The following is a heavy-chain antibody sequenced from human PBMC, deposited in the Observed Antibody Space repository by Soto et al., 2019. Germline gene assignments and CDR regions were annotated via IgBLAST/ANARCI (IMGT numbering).Heavy chain of an antibody. J-gene: IGHJ4*02. CDR3: AREAVGIASGSYPHCDS. CDR2: IYYSGST. Sequence: SETLSLTCTVSGGSISSYYWSWIRQPPGKGLEWIGYIYYSGSTNYNPSLKSRVTISVDTSKNQFSLKLSSVTAADTAVYYCAREAVGIASGSYPHCDSWGQGTLVTVSS. CDR1: GGSISSYY. V-gene: IGHV4-59*01. D-gene: IGHD6-19*01.